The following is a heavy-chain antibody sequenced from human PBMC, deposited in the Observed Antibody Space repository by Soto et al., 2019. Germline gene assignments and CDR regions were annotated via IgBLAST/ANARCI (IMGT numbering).Heavy chain of an antibody. Sequence: PSETLSLTCTVSGGSFSRNYWAWIGQPPGKGLEWVGYIYFGGTTSYNPSLKSRVTISLETSNSQFSLRLTSVTAADTAVYYCARETYGDYVGYFDPWGQGILVTVSS. D-gene: IGHD4-17*01. V-gene: IGHV4-4*09. CDR2: IYFGGTT. CDR1: GGSFSRNY. J-gene: IGHJ5*02. CDR3: ARETYGDYVGYFDP.